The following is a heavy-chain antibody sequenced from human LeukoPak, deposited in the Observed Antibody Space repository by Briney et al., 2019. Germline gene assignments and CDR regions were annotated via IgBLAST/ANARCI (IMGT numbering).Heavy chain of an antibody. V-gene: IGHV3-23*01. CDR3: ATTSGWYEDY. D-gene: IGHD6-19*01. Sequence: GGSLRLSCAASGFTFSSYAMSWVRQAPGKGLEWVSAISGSGGCTYYADSVKGRFTISRDNSKNTLYLQMNSLRAEDTAVYYCATTSGWYEDYWGQGTLVTVSS. J-gene: IGHJ4*02. CDR2: ISGSGGCT. CDR1: GFTFSSYA.